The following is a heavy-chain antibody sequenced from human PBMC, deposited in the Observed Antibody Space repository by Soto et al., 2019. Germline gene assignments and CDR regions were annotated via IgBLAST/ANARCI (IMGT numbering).Heavy chain of an antibody. Sequence: SETLSLTCAVYGGSFSGYYWSWIRQPPGKGLEWIGNIYYSGNTYYNPSLKSRVTISIDTSKNQFSLKLTSVTAADTAVYYCARRSGGRCYNYWGRGTLVTVSS. V-gene: IGHV4-34*01. D-gene: IGHD2-15*01. CDR3: ARRSGGRCYNY. CDR2: IYYSGNT. J-gene: IGHJ4*02. CDR1: GGSFSGYY.